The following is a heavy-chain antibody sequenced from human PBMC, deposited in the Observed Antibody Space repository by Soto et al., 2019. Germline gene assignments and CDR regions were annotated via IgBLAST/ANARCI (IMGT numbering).Heavy chain of an antibody. CDR1: GYTFSNYY. CDR3: AREERSFIIVIDV. CDR2: INPISGTS. D-gene: IGHD3-10*01. Sequence: QVQLVQSGAEVKEPGASVKVSCKASGYTFSNYYMHWVRQAPGQGLEWMGMINPISGTSTYTQNSQTRVTMTCDTSRSTAYMELSSLSSYVSAVYYCAREERSFIIVIDVCGQGTTVTVSS. V-gene: IGHV1-46*01. J-gene: IGHJ6*02.